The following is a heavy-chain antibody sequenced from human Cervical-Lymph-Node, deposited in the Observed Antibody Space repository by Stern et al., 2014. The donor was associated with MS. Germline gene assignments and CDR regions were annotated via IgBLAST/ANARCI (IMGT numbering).Heavy chain of an antibody. D-gene: IGHD3-10*01. CDR1: GFTFSGCW. J-gene: IGHJ3*02. Sequence: EVQLLESGGGLVQPGGSLRLSCAASGFTFSGCWMTWVRQAPGKGLEWVASIKDDGSDRYYVDSVKGRFTISRDNAKTSLFLQMNGLRAEDTAVYYCARDRYFGAFDIWGQGTMVTVSS. CDR3: ARDRYFGAFDI. V-gene: IGHV3-7*01. CDR2: IKDDGSDR.